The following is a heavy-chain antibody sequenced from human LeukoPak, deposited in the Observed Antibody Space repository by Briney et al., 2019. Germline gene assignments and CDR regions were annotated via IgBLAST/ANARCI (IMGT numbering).Heavy chain of an antibody. D-gene: IGHD2-2*01. J-gene: IGHJ5*02. V-gene: IGHV1-2*02. CDR1: GYTFTGYY. Sequence: ASVKVSCKASGYTFTGYYMHWVRQAPGQGLEWMGWINPNSGGTNYAQKFQGRVTMTRDTSISTAYMELSRLRSDDTAVYYCARDHCSSTSCYPSFLDWFDPWGQGTLVTVSS. CDR3: ARDHCSSTSCYPSFLDWFDP. CDR2: INPNSGGT.